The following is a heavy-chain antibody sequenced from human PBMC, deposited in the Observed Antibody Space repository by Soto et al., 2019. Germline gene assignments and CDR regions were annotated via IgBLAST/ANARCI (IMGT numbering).Heavy chain of an antibody. CDR2: ISYDGSNK. J-gene: IGHJ4*02. V-gene: IGHV3-30*18. Sequence: QVQLVESGGGVVQPGRSLRLSCAASGFTFSSYGMHWVRQAPGKGLEWVAVISYDGSNKYYADSVKGRFTISRDNSTNTLYLQMNGLRAEDTAVYYCAKGLTWIQLWSPFDYWGQGTLVTVSS. CDR3: AKGLTWIQLWSPFDY. CDR1: GFTFSSYG. D-gene: IGHD5-18*01.